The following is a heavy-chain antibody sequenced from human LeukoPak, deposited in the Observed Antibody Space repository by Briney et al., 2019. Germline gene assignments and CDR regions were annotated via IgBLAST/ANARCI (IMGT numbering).Heavy chain of an antibody. D-gene: IGHD2-15*01. V-gene: IGHV1-46*01. CDR2: INPSGGST. J-gene: IGHJ4*02. CDR1: GYTFTDYY. CDR3: ARATPSRYFDY. Sequence: ASVKVSCKASGYTFTDYYIHWVRQAPGQGLEWMGIINPSGGSTSYAQKFQGRVTMTRDTSTSTVYMELSSLRSEDTAVYYCARATPSRYFDYWGQGTLVTVSS.